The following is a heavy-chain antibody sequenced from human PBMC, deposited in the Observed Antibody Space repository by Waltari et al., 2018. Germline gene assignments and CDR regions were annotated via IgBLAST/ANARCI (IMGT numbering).Heavy chain of an antibody. V-gene: IGHV4-38-2*01. CDR2: IYHSGST. CDR3: ARAWQWLVRGFDP. J-gene: IGHJ5*02. D-gene: IGHD6-19*01. Sequence: QVQLQESGPGLVKPSEPLSLTCAVSGYSLSSGYYWGWIRQPPGKGLEWIGSIYHSGSTYYNPSLKSRVTISVDTSKNQFSLKLSSVTAADTAVYYCARAWQWLVRGFDPWGQGTLVTVSS. CDR1: GYSLSSGYY.